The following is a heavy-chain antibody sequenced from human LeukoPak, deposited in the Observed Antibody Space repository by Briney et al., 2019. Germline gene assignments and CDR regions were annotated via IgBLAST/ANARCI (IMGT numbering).Heavy chain of an antibody. V-gene: IGHV4-34*01. CDR3: ARARVKIDY. CDR2: INHSGST. J-gene: IGHJ4*02. Sequence: SETLSLTCAVYGGSFSGYYWSWIRQPPGKGLEWIGEINHSGSTNYNPSLKSRVTISVDTSKNQFSLKLSSVTAVDTAVYYCARARVKIDYWGQGTLVTVSS. CDR1: GGSFSGYY.